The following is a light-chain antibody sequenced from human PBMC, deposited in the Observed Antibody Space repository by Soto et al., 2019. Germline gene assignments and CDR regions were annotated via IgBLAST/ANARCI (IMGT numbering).Light chain of an antibody. J-gene: IGKJ4*01. CDR2: TSF. Sequence: IEMTQSPASLSASVEDRVTITCRASQTIATYLNWFHHKSGRAPKLLIYTSFCVNSGVSSRFRGSGSGTDFTLTINDVQPEDSATYYCQQSDSALVTFGAGTKGEIK. V-gene: IGKV1-39*01. CDR3: QQSDSALVT. CDR1: QTIATY.